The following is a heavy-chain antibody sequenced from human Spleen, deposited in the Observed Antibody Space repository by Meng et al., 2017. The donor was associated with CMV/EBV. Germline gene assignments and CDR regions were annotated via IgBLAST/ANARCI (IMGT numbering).Heavy chain of an antibody. J-gene: IGHJ4*02. CDR3: ARSDHSGYEYLFDY. CDR1: GGTFSSNT. V-gene: IGHV1-69*10. CDR2: HIPILRMT. Sequence: SVKVSCKASGGTFSSNTINWVRQAPGQGLEWMGGHIPILRMTNYAQNFKGRVTITADKSTSTAYMELSRLRSDDTAVYYCARSDHSGYEYLFDYWGQGTLVTVSS. D-gene: IGHD5-12*01.